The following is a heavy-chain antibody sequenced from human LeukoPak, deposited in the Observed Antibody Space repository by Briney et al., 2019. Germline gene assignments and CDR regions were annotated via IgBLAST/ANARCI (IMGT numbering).Heavy chain of an antibody. J-gene: IGHJ4*02. V-gene: IGHV1-2*06. CDR1: GYTFTDYY. Sequence: ASVKVSCRASGYTFTDYYIHWVRQAPGQGLEWMGRINPNSGGTDHAHKFRGRVTMTRDTSISTAYMELSRLRSDDTAVYYCARVSSVAALFDYWGQGTLVTVSS. D-gene: IGHD6-6*01. CDR3: ARVSSVAALFDY. CDR2: INPNSGGT.